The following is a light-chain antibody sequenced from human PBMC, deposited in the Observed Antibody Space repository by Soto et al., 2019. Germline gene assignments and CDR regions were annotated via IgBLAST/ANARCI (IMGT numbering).Light chain of an antibody. J-gene: IGKJ5*01. Sequence: PGERATLSCRASQRVDGNYLAWYLQIPGQAPRLLIHGASNRATGIPDRFSGSGSGTDFTLTITRLEPEDFGIYYCQQRNTWPITFGQGTRLEIK. CDR2: GAS. CDR1: QRVDGNY. CDR3: QQRNTWPIT. V-gene: IGKV3D-20*02.